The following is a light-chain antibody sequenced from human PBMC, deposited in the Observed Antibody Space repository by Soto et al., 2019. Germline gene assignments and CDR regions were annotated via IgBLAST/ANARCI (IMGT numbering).Light chain of an antibody. J-gene: IGKJ4*01. CDR1: QSITNY. Sequence: DIQMTQSPSALSSSVGDRVTITCGASQSITNYLNWYQHKPGQAPNLLIYAASTLQAGVPSRFRGSVSGTDGTITISSLKQEDCATYFCQQSNSSTPTFGGGTKVDIK. CDR3: QQSNSSTPT. CDR2: AAS. V-gene: IGKV1-39*01.